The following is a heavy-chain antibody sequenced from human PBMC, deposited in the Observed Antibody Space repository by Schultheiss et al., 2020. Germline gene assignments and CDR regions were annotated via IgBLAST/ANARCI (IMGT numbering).Heavy chain of an antibody. CDR1: GYTFTSYD. CDR2: MNPNSGNT. D-gene: IGHD2-21*02. Sequence: AAVKVSCKASGYTFTSYDINWVRQATGQGLEWMGWMNPNSGNTGYAQKFQGRVTMTRDTSISTAYMELSSLRSEDTAVYYCARRGVVTAYFDYWGQGTLVTVSS. CDR3: ARRGVVTAYFDY. J-gene: IGHJ4*02. V-gene: IGHV1-8*01.